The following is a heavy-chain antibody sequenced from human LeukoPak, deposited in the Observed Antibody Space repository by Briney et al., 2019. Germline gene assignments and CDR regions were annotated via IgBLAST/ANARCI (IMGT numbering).Heavy chain of an antibody. D-gene: IGHD4-17*01. Sequence: SETLSLTCTVSGGSISSGGYYWSWIRQHPGKGLEWIGYIYHSGSTYYNPSLKSRVTISVDTSKNQFSLKLSSVTAADTAVYYCAREGLYGADYWGQGTLVTVSS. V-gene: IGHV4-31*03. CDR3: AREGLYGADY. CDR2: IYHSGST. J-gene: IGHJ4*02. CDR1: GGSISSGGYY.